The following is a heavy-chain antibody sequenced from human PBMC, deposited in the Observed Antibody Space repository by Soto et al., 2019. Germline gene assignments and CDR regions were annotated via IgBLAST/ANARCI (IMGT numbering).Heavy chain of an antibody. D-gene: IGHD2-21*02. Sequence: GGSLRLSCAASGFTFSSYAMHWVRQAPGKGLEWVAVISYDGSNKYYADSVKGRFTISRDNSKNTLYLQMNSLRAEDTAVYYCARVDSYCGGDCYYYYYGMDVWGQGTTVTVSS. CDR3: ARVDSYCGGDCYYYYYGMDV. CDR2: ISYDGSNK. J-gene: IGHJ6*02. V-gene: IGHV3-30-3*01. CDR1: GFTFSSYA.